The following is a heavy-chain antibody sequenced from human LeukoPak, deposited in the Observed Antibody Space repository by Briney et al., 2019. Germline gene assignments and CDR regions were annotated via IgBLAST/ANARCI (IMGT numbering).Heavy chain of an antibody. D-gene: IGHD2-21*02. CDR3: AGLCGGDCYSDY. J-gene: IGHJ4*02. Sequence: PSETLPLTCTVSGGSISSGGYYWSWIRQHPGKGLEWIGYIYYGGSTYYNPSLKSRVTISVDTSKNQFSLKLSSVTAADTAVYYCAGLCGGDCYSDYWGQGTLVTVSS. V-gene: IGHV4-31*03. CDR1: GGSISSGGYY. CDR2: IYYGGST.